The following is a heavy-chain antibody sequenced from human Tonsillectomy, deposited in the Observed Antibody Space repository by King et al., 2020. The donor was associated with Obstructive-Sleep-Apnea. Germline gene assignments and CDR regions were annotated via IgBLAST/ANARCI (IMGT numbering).Heavy chain of an antibody. CDR2: IKEDGSDK. V-gene: IGHV3-7*01. CDR3: VRGGYTYDY. CDR1: GLTYSNHW. D-gene: IGHD5-18*01. Sequence: VQLVESGGGLVQPGESLRLSCAVAGLTYSNHWMIWVRQAPGKGLEWVAKIKEDGSDKYYVDSVKGRFTISRDNAKNSLYLQMNSLRVEDTAMYYCVRGGYTYDYWGQGTLVIVSS. J-gene: IGHJ4*02.